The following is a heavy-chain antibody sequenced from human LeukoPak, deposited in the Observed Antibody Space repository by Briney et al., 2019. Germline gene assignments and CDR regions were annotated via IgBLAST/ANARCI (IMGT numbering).Heavy chain of an antibody. Sequence: GSLRLSCAASGFTFSSYGMSWVRQAPGKGLEWVSAISGSGGSTYYADSVKGRFTISRDNSKNTLYLQMNSLRAEDTAVYYCAKSPHYYGSGSYLDYWGQGTLVTVSS. CDR3: AKSPHYYGSGSYLDY. CDR1: GFTFSSYG. J-gene: IGHJ4*02. V-gene: IGHV3-23*01. D-gene: IGHD3-10*01. CDR2: ISGSGGST.